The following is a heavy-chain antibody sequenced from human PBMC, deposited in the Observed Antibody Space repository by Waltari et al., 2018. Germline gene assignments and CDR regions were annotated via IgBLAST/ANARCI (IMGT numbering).Heavy chain of an antibody. J-gene: IGHJ4*02. CDR1: AYSISSGYY. D-gene: IGHD6-13*01. CDR2: IYHSGRN. Sequence: QVQLQESGPGLVKPSETLSLTCAVSAYSISSGYYWGWIRQPPGKGLEWIGSIYHSGRNYYNPSLKRRVTISVDTSKNQFSLKLSSLTAADTAVYYCARDQYGYYYFDYWGQGTLVTVSS. CDR3: ARDQYGYYYFDY. V-gene: IGHV4-38-2*02.